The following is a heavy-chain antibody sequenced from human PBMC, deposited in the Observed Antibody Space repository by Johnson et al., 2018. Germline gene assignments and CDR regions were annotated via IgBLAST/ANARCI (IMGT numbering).Heavy chain of an antibody. J-gene: IGHJ5*01. D-gene: IGHD1-26*01. CDR3: AKPANPWEPPLGYNWFES. CDR2: ISDEGNTK. CDR1: GFTFSSHG. Sequence: QVQLVESGGGVVQPGRSLRLSCEASGFTFSSHGMHWVRQARGKGLEWVAVISDEGNTKFYGGSVRGRFSISRDNSKNTLYLQMNSLRPDDTAVCYCAKPANPWEPPLGYNWFESWGQGTLVTVSS. V-gene: IGHV3-30*18.